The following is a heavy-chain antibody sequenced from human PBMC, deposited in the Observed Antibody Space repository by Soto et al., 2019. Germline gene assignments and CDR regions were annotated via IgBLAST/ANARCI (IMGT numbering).Heavy chain of an antibody. D-gene: IGHD4-17*01. V-gene: IGHV1-46*01. Sequence: ASVKVSCKASGYTFTSYYMHWVRQAPGQGLEWMGIINPSGGSTSYAQKFQGRVTMIRDTSTSTVYMELSSLRSEDTAVYYCARTYGDYYYGMDVWGQGTTVTVSS. CDR2: INPSGGST. CDR1: GYTFTSYY. J-gene: IGHJ6*02. CDR3: ARTYGDYYYGMDV.